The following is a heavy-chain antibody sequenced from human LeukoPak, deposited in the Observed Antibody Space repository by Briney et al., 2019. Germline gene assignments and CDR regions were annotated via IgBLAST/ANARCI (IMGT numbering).Heavy chain of an antibody. D-gene: IGHD3-10*01. V-gene: IGHV1-2*02. J-gene: IGHJ4*02. CDR3: ARDWLSLHGEFPFDY. CDR1: GYTFTGYY. CDR2: INPNSGGT. Sequence: ASVKVSFKASGYTFTGYYMHWVRQAPGQGLEWMGWINPNSGGTNYAQKFQGRVTMTRDTSISTAYMELSRLRSDDTAVYYCARDWLSLHGEFPFDYWGQGTLVTVSS.